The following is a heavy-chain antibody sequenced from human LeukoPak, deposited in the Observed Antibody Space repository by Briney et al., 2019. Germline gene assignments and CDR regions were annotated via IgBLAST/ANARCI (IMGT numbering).Heavy chain of an antibody. CDR2: IYYSGST. J-gene: IGHJ4*02. V-gene: IGHV4-39*07. CDR1: GGSISSYY. D-gene: IGHD3-22*01. Sequence: SETLSLTCTVSGGSISSYYWSWIRQPPGKGLEWIGSIYYSGSTYYNPSLKSRVTISVDTSKNQFSLKLSSVTAADTAVYYCARGNYYDSSGYTTFFDYWGQGTLVTVSS. CDR3: ARGNYYDSSGYTTFFDY.